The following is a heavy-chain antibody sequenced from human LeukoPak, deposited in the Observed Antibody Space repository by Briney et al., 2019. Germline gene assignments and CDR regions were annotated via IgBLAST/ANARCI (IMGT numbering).Heavy chain of an antibody. CDR2: IYADGTT. D-gene: IGHD6-6*01. CDR1: GFTVSDND. Sequence: GSLRLSCAASGFTVSDNDIKWVRQAPGKGLEWVSLIYADGTTHYTDSVKGRFSISRDNSGNTVYLQMNSLRGEDTAVYYCARRSVPGRPGYWGQGTLVTVSS. J-gene: IGHJ4*02. V-gene: IGHV3-66*04. CDR3: ARRSVPGRPGY.